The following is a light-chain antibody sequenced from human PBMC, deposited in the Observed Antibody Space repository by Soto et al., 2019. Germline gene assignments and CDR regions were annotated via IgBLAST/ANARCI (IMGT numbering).Light chain of an antibody. CDR1: QSVGTN. CDR2: NAS. CDR3: QQYGGSPPT. J-gene: IGKJ1*01. Sequence: EIVMTQSPAILSVSPGERATLSCRASQSVGTNLAWYQQKPGQAPRLLIYNASNRATGIPARFSGSGSGTDFTLTINRLEPEDFAVYCCQQYGGSPPTFGQGTKVDTK. V-gene: IGKV3-20*01.